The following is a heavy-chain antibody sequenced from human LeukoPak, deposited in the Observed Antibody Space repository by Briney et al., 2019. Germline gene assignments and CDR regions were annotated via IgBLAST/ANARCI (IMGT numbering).Heavy chain of an antibody. CDR2: IIPIFGTA. V-gene: IGHV1-69*13. D-gene: IGHD3-16*01. Sequence: SVKVSCKASGGTFSSYAISWVRQAPGQGLEWMGGIIPIFGTANYAQRFQGRVTITADESTSTAYMELSSLRSEDTAVYYCARDGVPPHKYYFDYWGQGTLVTVSS. J-gene: IGHJ4*02. CDR1: GGTFSSYA. CDR3: ARDGVPPHKYYFDY.